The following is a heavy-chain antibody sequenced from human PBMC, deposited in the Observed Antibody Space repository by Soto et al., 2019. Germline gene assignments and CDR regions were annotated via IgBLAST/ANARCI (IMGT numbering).Heavy chain of an antibody. V-gene: IGHV4-31*03. Sequence: PSETLSLTCTFSVDPITTGGFYWSWIRHHPGKGLEWIGYIHHSGKAYYSPSLESRATISVDTSKSQFFLKLTSMTAADTAVYYCARDGSSGSYYKNFFDPWGQGITVTVSS. CDR1: VDPITTGGFY. D-gene: IGHD3-10*01. CDR3: ARDGSSGSYYKNFFDP. CDR2: IHHSGKA. J-gene: IGHJ5*02.